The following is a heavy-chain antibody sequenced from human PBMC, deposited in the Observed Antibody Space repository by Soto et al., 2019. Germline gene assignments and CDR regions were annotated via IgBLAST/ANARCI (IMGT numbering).Heavy chain of an antibody. CDR1: GDSITSNSYF. D-gene: IGHD4-17*01. V-gene: IGHV4-39*01. CDR2: IYYSGST. Sequence: PSETLSLTCTVSGDSITSNSYFWAWIRQPPGKGLEWIGSIYYSGSTYHNPSLKSRVTISVDRSKNQFSLKLSSVTAADTAVYYCGRISSHGDYAYWGQGTLVTVSS. CDR3: GRISSHGDYAY. J-gene: IGHJ4*02.